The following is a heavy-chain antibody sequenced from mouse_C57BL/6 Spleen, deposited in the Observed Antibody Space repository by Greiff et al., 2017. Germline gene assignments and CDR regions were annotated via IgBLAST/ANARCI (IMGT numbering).Heavy chain of an antibody. D-gene: IGHD2-4*01. V-gene: IGHV3-6*01. CDR1: GYSITSGYY. CDR2: ISYDGSN. Sequence: EVQVVESGPGLVKPSQSLSLTCSVTGYSITSGYYWNWIRQFPGNKLEWMGYISYDGSNNYNPSLKNRISITRDTSKNQFFLKLNSVTTEDTATYYCASWYDYDYYAMDYWGQGTSVTVSS. J-gene: IGHJ4*01. CDR3: ASWYDYDYYAMDY.